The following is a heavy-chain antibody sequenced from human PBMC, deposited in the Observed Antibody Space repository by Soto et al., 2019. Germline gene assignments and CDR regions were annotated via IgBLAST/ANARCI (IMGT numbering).Heavy chain of an antibody. CDR1: GASVGDTSYQ. J-gene: IGHJ4*02. CDR2: VYYTGSTATGSH. D-gene: IGHD4-17*01. Sequence: QLQLQESGPGLVKPSETLSLSCTVSGASVGDTSYQWGWLRQPPGQGLEWIGSVYYTGSTATGSHYYNPYRKSRVTIAVDTYKKQVSLRLSAVTAADTAVYDCARLTVGDDMFSFWGQGAHVSVSS. CDR3: ARLTVGDDMFSF. V-gene: IGHV4-39*01.